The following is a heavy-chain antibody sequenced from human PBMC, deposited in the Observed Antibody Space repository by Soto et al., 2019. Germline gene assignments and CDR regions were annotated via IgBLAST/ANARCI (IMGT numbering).Heavy chain of an antibody. V-gene: IGHV1-69*01. Sequence: QVHLLLQSGAEVKKPGSSVKVSCKASGGTPSNSAISWVRQAPGQGLEWMGGIIPVFGLVKYAQNFQGRVTITADESTNTAYMELSSLRPEEAAVYYCAGGRIVVVGSRASYGMDVWGQGTTVTVSS. D-gene: IGHD3-22*01. CDR2: IIPVFGLV. J-gene: IGHJ6*02. CDR1: GGTPSNSA. CDR3: AGGRIVVVGSRASYGMDV.